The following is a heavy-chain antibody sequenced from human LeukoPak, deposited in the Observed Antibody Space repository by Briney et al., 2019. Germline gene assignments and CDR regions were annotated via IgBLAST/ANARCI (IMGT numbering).Heavy chain of an antibody. J-gene: IGHJ4*02. CDR2: IHRDGRT. CDR1: GVSISSSEW. CDR3: GKTDIYFNPIDY. D-gene: IGHD3-9*01. Sequence: PSETLSLTCAVSGVSISSSEWWIWVRQPPGQGLAWIGEIHRDGRTRYNPSLQTRVTMSIDYSKNQISLEVTSVTAADTAIYYCGKTDIYFNPIDYWGPGSLVTVSS. V-gene: IGHV4-4*02.